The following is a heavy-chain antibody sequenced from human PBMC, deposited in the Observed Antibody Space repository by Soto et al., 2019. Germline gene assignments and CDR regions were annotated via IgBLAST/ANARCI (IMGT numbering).Heavy chain of an antibody. J-gene: IGHJ1*01. D-gene: IGHD1-1*01. CDR2: VHHTGST. Sequence: SETLSLTCAVSGGSISSGGYSWTWIRQPPGKGLEWIGYVHHTGSTTYNPSLKTRVNISVDRPNNQFFLTLTSATAADSAIYYCARGLWNDVFQYWGRGILVTAPQ. V-gene: IGHV4-30-2*01. CDR3: ARGLWNDVFQY. CDR1: GGSISSGGYS.